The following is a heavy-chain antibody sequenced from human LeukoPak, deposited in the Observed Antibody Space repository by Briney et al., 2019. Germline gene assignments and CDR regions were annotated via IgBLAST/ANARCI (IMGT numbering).Heavy chain of an antibody. CDR1: GGSISSSSYY. D-gene: IGHD3-10*01. CDR2: IYYSGST. CDR3: ARVYYYGSGSYYNVPNWYFDL. J-gene: IGHJ2*01. Sequence: SETLSLTCTVSGGSISSSSYYWGWIRQPPGKGLEWIGSIYYSGSTYYNPSLKSRVTISVDTSKNQFSLKLSSVTAADTAVYYCARVYYYGSGSYYNVPNWYFDLWGRGTLVTVSS. V-gene: IGHV4-39*07.